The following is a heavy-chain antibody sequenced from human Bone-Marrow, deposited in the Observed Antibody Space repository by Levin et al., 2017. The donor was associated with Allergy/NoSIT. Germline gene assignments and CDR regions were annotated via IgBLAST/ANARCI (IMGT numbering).Heavy chain of an antibody. CDR1: GFTFRLQG. V-gene: IGHV3-30*18. D-gene: IGHD2-15*01. CDR2: IAYDGTHE. J-gene: IGHJ4*02. Sequence: PGGSLRLSCAASGFTFRLQGMHWVRQAPGKGLEWVAVIAYDGTHENYADSVKGRFTISRDNSKNTLFLQMNSLRAEDTAVYYCAKDVRHCSGGSCFLFDEWGQGSLVTVSS. CDR3: AKDVRHCSGGSCFLFDE.